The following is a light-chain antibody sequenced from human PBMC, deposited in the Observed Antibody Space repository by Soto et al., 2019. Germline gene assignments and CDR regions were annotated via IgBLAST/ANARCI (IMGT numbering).Light chain of an antibody. V-gene: IGKV3-20*01. CDR2: GAS. CDR1: QSVTSTY. Sequence: EIVLMQAPVALSLSPGERATLSCRASQSVTSTYFAWYLQKPGQAPRLLIYGASSRATGIPDRLTGSGSGTDFTLTISRLEAEDFAVYYCQQYGSSPITFGQGTRLEIK. CDR3: QQYGSSPIT. J-gene: IGKJ5*01.